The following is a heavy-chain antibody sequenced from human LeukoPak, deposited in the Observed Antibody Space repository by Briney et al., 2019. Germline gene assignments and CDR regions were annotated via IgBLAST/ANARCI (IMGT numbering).Heavy chain of an antibody. CDR1: GFNFRNYD. CDR3: AKDCRIGVEPYYFDY. Sequence: QPGRSLRLSCAASGFNFRNYDMHWVRQAPGKGLEWVASIRSDATNKYYADSVKGRFTISRDNSKNTLYLQMNSLRAEDTAVYYCAKDCRIGVEPYYFDYWGQGTLVTVSS. J-gene: IGHJ4*02. V-gene: IGHV3-33*06. D-gene: IGHD6-19*01. CDR2: IRSDATNK.